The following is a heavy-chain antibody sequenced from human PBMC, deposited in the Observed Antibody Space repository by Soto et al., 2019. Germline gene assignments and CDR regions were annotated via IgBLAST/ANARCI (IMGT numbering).Heavy chain of an antibody. D-gene: IGHD3-22*01. CDR3: ARGPYYFDSTGYYGH. J-gene: IGHJ4*02. CDR2: INPSGGST. V-gene: IGHV1-46*01. Sequence: QVQLVQSGAEVKKPGASVKVSCKASGYTFTSYYMHWVRQAPGQGLEWMGVINPSGGSTNYAQKFRGRVTMTKGTSTTTVYMELSSLRSEDTAVYYCARGPYYFDSTGYYGHWGQGTLVTVSS. CDR1: GYTFTSYY.